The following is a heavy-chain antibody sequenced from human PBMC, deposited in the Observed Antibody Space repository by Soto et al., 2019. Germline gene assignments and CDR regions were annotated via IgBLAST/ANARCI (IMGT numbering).Heavy chain of an antibody. D-gene: IGHD5-12*01. CDR3: AREWWLRKVVDY. Sequence: SETLSLTCAVYGGSFSGYYWSWIRQPPGKGLEWIGEINHSGSTNYNPSLKSRVTISVDTSKNQFSLKLSSVTAADTAVYYCAREWWLRKVVDYWGQGTLVTVSS. J-gene: IGHJ4*02. CDR1: GGSFSGYY. CDR2: INHSGST. V-gene: IGHV4-34*01.